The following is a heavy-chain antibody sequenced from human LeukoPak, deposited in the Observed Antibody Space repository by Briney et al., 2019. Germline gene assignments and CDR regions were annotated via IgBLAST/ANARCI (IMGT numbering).Heavy chain of an antibody. V-gene: IGHV3-30*02. Sequence: GGSLRLSCSASGFTISTYGMHWVRQAPGRGLEWVAFIQYDESNKYYADSIKGRFTLSRDNSKNTLYLQMNSLRPEDTAVYYCTRGGFYDGSGYYPFDYWGQGTLVTVSS. CDR3: TRGGFYDGSGYYPFDY. CDR1: GFTISTYG. CDR2: IQYDESNK. J-gene: IGHJ4*02. D-gene: IGHD3-22*01.